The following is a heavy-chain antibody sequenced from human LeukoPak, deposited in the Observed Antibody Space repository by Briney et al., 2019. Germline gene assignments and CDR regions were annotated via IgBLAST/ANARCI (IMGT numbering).Heavy chain of an antibody. CDR3: ARVEWERAFDI. CDR2: INHSGST. D-gene: IGHD1-26*01. CDR1: GGSFSGYY. J-gene: IGHJ3*02. Sequence: SETLSLTCAVYGGSFSGYYWSWIRQPPGEGLEWIGEINHSGSTNYNPSLKSRVTISVDTSKNQFSLKLSSVTAADTAVYYCARVEWERAFDIWGQGTMVTVSS. V-gene: IGHV4-34*01.